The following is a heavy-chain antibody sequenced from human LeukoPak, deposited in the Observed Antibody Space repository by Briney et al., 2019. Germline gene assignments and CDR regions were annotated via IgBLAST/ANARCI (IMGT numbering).Heavy chain of an antibody. V-gene: IGHV4-39*01. CDR1: GGSISSSSYY. D-gene: IGHD3-10*01. CDR2: IYYSGSA. Sequence: PSETLSPSCTVSGGSISSSSYYWGWIRQPPGRGLEWIGSIYYSGSAYYNPSLKSRVTISVDTSKNQFSLKLSSVTAADTAVYYCATFYGSGNYYGSQTGSAADYWGQGTLVTVSS. CDR3: ATFYGSGNYYGSQTGSAADY. J-gene: IGHJ4*02.